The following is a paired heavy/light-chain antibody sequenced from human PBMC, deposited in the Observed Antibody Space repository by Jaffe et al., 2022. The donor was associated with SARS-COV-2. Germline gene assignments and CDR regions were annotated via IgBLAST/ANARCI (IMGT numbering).Light chain of an antibody. CDR3: QQYNNWPPLFT. V-gene: IGKV3-15*01. CDR1: QSVSSN. Sequence: EIVMTQSPATLSVSPGERATLSCRASQSVSSNLAWYQQKPGQAPRLLIYGASTRATGIPARFSGSGSGTEFTLTISSLQSEDFAVYYCQQYNNWPPLFTFGPGTKVDIK. J-gene: IGKJ3*01. CDR2: GAS.
Heavy chain of an antibody. D-gene: IGHD2-2*01. CDR2: IYPGDSDT. CDR3: ARAVCSSTSCYLRVGDYGMDV. Sequence: EVQLVQSGAEVKKPGESLKISCKGSGYSFTSYWIGWVRQMPGKGLEWMGIIYPGDSDTRYSPSFQGQVTISADKSISTAYLQWSSLKASDTAMYYCARAVCSSTSCYLRVGDYGMDVWGQGTTVTVSS. J-gene: IGHJ6*02. V-gene: IGHV5-51*01. CDR1: GYSFTSYW.